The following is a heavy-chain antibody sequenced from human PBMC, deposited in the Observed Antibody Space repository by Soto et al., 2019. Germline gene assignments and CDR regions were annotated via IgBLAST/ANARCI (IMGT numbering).Heavy chain of an antibody. V-gene: IGHV4-38-2*01. D-gene: IGHD3-10*02. CDR1: GDSIISIYQ. J-gene: IGHJ4*02. CDR2: IYHTVTT. CDR3: ARTDNVGSYPH. Sequence: SETLSLTCAVSGDSIISIYQWAWIRQPPGRGLEWIASIYHTVTTYYTPSLKSRVTISVDTSKNQFSLRLSSVTAADSAVYFCARTDNVGSYPHWGQGNLVTFSS.